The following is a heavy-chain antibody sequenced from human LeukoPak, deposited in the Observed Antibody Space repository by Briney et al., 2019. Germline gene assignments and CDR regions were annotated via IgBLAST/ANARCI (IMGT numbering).Heavy chain of an antibody. J-gene: IGHJ5*02. V-gene: IGHV3-23*01. CDR3: TKENLDYDSGDTWLDP. CDR2: ISGSGETT. Sequence: GGSLILSCAASGFTFSSYAMSWVREAPGKGLEWVSAISGSGETTYYADSVKGRFTISRDNSKNMLFLQVSRLRADDTAVYYCTKENLDYDSGDTWLDPWGQGALVTVSS. D-gene: IGHD3-10*01. CDR1: GFTFSSYA.